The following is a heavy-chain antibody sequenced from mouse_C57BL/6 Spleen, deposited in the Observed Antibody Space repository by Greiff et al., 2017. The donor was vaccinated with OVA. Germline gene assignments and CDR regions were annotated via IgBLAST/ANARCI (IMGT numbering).Heavy chain of an antibody. J-gene: IGHJ4*01. CDR1: GYTFTSYW. Sequence: QVQLQQSGAELAKPGASVKLSCKASGYTFTSYWMHWVKQRPGQGLEWIGYINPSSGYTKYNQKFKGKATLTADKSSSTAYMQLSSLTYEDSAVYYCARRRGYYVYYAMDYWGQGTSVTVSS. V-gene: IGHV1-7*01. D-gene: IGHD2-3*01. CDR2: INPSSGYT. CDR3: ARRRGYYVYYAMDY.